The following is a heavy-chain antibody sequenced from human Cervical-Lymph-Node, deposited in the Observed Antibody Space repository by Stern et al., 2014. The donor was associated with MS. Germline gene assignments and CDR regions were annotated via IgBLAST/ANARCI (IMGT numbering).Heavy chain of an antibody. Sequence: QVQLMQSGSELKKPGASVKVSCKASGYNVTTYAMNWVRQAPGHGLEWMGWIDTKTGTPTFAQGFIVRFVFTLDTSINTAYLQISSLKTEDSAVYYCATWGAGNSPPLFYWGQGTLVTVSS. CDR1: GYNVTTYA. V-gene: IGHV7-4-1*02. CDR2: IDTKTGTP. J-gene: IGHJ4*02. CDR3: ATWGAGNSPPLFY. D-gene: IGHD4-23*01.